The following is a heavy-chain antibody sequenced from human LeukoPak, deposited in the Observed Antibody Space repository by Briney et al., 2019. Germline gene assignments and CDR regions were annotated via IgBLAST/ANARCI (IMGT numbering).Heavy chain of an antibody. D-gene: IGHD2-2*01. CDR1: GGSISSGGYS. V-gene: IGHV4-30-2*01. Sequence: PSETLSLTCAVSGGSISSGGYSWSWIRQPPGKGLEWIGYIYHSGSTYYNPSLKSRVTISVDRSKNQFSLKLSSVTAADTAVYYCARAYCSSTSCYPYYFDYWGQGTLVTVSS. J-gene: IGHJ4*02. CDR3: ARAYCSSTSCYPYYFDY. CDR2: IYHSGST.